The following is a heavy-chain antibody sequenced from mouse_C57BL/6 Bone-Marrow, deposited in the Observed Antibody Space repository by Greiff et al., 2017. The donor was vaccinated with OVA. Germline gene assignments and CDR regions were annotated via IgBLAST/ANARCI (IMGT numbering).Heavy chain of an antibody. CDR3: ARRRGYYGSRAMDY. V-gene: IGHV5-6*02. D-gene: IGHD1-1*01. CDR2: ISSGGSYT. CDR1: GFTFSSYG. J-gene: IGHJ4*01. Sequence: EVKLVESGGDLVKPGGSLKLSCAASGFTFSSYGMSWVRQTPDKRLEWVATISSGGSYTYYPDSVKGRFTISRDNAKNTLYLQMSSLKSEDTAMYYCARRRGYYGSRAMDYWGQGTSVTVSS.